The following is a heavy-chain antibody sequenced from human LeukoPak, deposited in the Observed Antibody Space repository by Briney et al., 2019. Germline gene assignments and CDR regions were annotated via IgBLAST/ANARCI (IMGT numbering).Heavy chain of an antibody. J-gene: IGHJ3*02. CDR2: IYNSGRN. CDR1: GGSISSYY. V-gene: IGHV4-4*07. Sequence: SSETLSLTCTVSGGSISSYYWSWLRQPAGKGLEGFGRIYNSGRNNYNPSLKSRVTMSVDTSKNQFSLKLSSVTAADTAVYYCARWYYDSSGYYLNAFDIWGQGTMVTVSS. D-gene: IGHD3-22*01. CDR3: ARWYYDSSGYYLNAFDI.